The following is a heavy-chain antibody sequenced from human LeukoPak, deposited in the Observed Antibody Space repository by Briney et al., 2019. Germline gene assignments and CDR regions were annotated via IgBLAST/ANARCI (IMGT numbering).Heavy chain of an antibody. D-gene: IGHD5-18*01. J-gene: IGHJ3*02. CDR1: GFTFSSYG. CDR3: AREGRVTGAFDI. Sequence: GRSLRLSCAASGFTFSSYGMHWVRQAPGKGLEWVAVISYDGSNKYYADSVKGRFTISRDNSKNTLYLQMNSLRAEDTAVYYCAREGRVTGAFDIWGQGTMVTVSS. V-gene: IGHV3-30*19. CDR2: ISYDGSNK.